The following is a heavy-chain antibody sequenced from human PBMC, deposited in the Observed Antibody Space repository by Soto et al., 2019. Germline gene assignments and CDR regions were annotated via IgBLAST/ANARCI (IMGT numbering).Heavy chain of an antibody. Sequence: ASVKVSCKASGYTFNFYGITWVRQAPGQGLEWMGWISGFNGNTNYAADLQGRVTMTTDASTSTAYMELRGLRSDDTAVYYCARIGVSSGHESPDFDSWGQGTLVTVSS. V-gene: IGHV1-18*01. J-gene: IGHJ4*02. CDR3: ARIGVSSGHESPDFDS. CDR2: ISGFNGNT. CDR1: GYTFNFYG. D-gene: IGHD3-16*01.